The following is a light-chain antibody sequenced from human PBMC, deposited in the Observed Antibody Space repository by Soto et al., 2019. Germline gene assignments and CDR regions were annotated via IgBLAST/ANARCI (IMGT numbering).Light chain of an antibody. Sequence: EIVLTQSPGTLSLSPGERATLSCRASQSISSSYLAWYQQKPGQAPRLLIYAASSRATGIPDRFSGSGSGTDFTLTISRLEPEDCAVYYCQQYGSSSYTFGQGTQLAIK. V-gene: IGKV3-20*01. CDR1: QSISSSY. CDR2: AAS. CDR3: QQYGSSSYT. J-gene: IGKJ2*01.